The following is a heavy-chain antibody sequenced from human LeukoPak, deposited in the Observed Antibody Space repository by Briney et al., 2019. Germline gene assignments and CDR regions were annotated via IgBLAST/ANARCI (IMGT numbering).Heavy chain of an antibody. Sequence: AGGSLRLSCAASGFTFSSYAMSWVRQAPGKGLEWVGKIKQDGSETWLMDSVKGRFTISRDNAKNSLYLQMNSLRVEDTAVYHCAKYTGYYFDYWGQGVLVTVPS. CDR2: IKQDGSET. CDR1: GFTFSSYA. V-gene: IGHV3-7*01. D-gene: IGHD2-15*01. CDR3: AKYTGYYFDY. J-gene: IGHJ4*02.